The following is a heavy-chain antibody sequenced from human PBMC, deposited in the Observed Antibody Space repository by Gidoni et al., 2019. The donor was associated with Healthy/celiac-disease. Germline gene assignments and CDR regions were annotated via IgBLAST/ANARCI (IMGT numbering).Heavy chain of an antibody. D-gene: IGHD3-3*01. J-gene: IGHJ4*02. V-gene: IGHV3-15*07. CDR1: GFTFSNAW. CDR2: IKSKTDGGTT. Sequence: EVQLVESGGGLVKPGGSLRLSCAASGFTFSNAWMTWGRQSPGKGLEWVGRIKSKTDGGTTDYAAPVKGRFTISRDDSKNTLYLQMNSLKTEDTAVYYCTTEVSGYDFWSGYYVYYFDYWGQGTLVTVSS. CDR3: TTEVSGYDFWSGYYVYYFDY.